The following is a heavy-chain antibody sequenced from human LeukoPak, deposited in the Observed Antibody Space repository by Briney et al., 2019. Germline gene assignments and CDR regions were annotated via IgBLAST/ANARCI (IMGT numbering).Heavy chain of an antibody. D-gene: IGHD2-2*03. CDR1: GFTFSSYG. CDR3: AKDMDIVVVPAPFNFDY. V-gene: IGHV3-23*01. Sequence: GGTLRLSCAASGFTFSSYGMSWVRQAPGKGLEWVSAISGSGGSTYYADSVKGRFTISRGNSKNTLYLQMNSLRAEDTAVYYCAKDMDIVVVPAPFNFDYWGQGTLVTVSS. CDR2: ISGSGGST. J-gene: IGHJ4*02.